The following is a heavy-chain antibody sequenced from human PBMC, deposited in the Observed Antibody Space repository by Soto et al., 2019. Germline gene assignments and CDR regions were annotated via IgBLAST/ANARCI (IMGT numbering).Heavy chain of an antibody. V-gene: IGHV4-59*08. CDR2: SHYSGST. CDR1: GGSISSSY. CDR3: ARGGVNWFDP. Sequence: PSETLSLTCPVSGGSISSSYWSWIRQPPGKRLEWIGYSHYSGSTNYNPSLKSRVTISVDTSKNQFSLKLSSVTAADMAVYYCARGGVNWFDPWGQGTLVTVSS. J-gene: IGHJ5*02. D-gene: IGHD2-15*01.